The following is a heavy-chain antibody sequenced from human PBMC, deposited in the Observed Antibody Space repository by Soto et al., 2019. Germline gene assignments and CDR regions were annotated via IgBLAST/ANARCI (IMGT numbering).Heavy chain of an antibody. CDR3: ARVSWREKYGMDV. CDR1: GFTFSDSY. V-gene: IGHV3-11*01. J-gene: IGHJ6*02. Sequence: GGSLRLSCAASGFTFSDSYMSWIRQAPGKGLEWISYITFSGNTVYYADSLKGRFTISRDNAKNSLYLQMNRLRAEDTAVYYCARVSWREKYGMDVWGQGTTVTVSS. CDR2: ITFSGNTV.